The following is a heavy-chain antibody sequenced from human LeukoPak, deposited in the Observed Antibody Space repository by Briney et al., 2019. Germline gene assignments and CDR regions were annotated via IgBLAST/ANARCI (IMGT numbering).Heavy chain of an antibody. CDR3: AVQRTLWQQVLDH. V-gene: IGHV3-23*01. D-gene: IGHD6-13*01. J-gene: IGHJ4*02. CDR2: ISGSGDTT. CDR1: GFTFSSYA. Sequence: GGSLRLSCAASGFTFSSYAMSWVRQAPGKGLEWVSTISGSGDTTYSADSVKGRFAISRDNPKNTLYLQMNSLRAEDTAVYYCAVQRTLWQQVLDHWGQGTLVTVSS.